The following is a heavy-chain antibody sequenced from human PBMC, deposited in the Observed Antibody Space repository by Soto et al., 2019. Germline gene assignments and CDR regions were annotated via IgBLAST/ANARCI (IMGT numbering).Heavy chain of an antibody. CDR3: TRTPYIQKSPRTIFGVVTRYYYYGMDV. V-gene: IGHV3-49*03. D-gene: IGHD3-3*01. CDR1: GFTFGDYA. Sequence: GGSLRLSCTASGFTFGDYAMSWFRQAPGKGLEWVGFIRSKAYGGTTEYAACVKGRFTISRDDSKSMGYLQMNSLKTEVTAVYYCTRTPYIQKSPRTIFGVVTRYYYYGMDVWGQGTTVTVSS. CDR2: IRSKAYGGTT. J-gene: IGHJ6*02.